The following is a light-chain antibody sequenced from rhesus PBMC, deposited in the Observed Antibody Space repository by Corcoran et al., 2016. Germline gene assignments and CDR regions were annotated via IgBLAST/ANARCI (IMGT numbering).Light chain of an antibody. J-gene: IGKJ4*01. Sequence: DIQMTQSPSSLSASVGDTVTITCRASQSISSYLAWYQQQPGKVPKLLIYAASSLESGVPSRFSGSGSGTEFTRTISSLQPEDFATYYCQQHNSHPLTFGGGTKVELK. V-gene: IGKV1S5*01. CDR1: QSISSY. CDR2: AAS. CDR3: QQHNSHPLT.